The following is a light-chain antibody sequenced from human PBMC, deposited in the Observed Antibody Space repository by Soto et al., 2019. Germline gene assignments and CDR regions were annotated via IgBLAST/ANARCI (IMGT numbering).Light chain of an antibody. J-gene: IGKJ1*01. V-gene: IGKV3-15*01. CDR1: QNISSN. CDR2: GAS. CDR3: QQYNNLLWT. Sequence: EIVMTQSPATLSVSPGERATLSCRASQNISSNLAWYQQKPGQAPRVLIDGASTRATGLPARFSGSGSGTEFTLTISSLQSEDFAVYYCQQYNNLLWTFGQGTKVEIK.